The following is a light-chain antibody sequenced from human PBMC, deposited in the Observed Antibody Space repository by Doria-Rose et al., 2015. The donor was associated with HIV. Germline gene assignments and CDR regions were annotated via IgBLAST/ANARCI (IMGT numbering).Light chain of an antibody. CDR3: HQYGTSWT. V-gene: IGKV3-20*01. CDR1: QSFSSTY. Sequence: TQSPGTLSLSPGERATLSCRASQSFSSTYLAWYKQKPGQAPSLLIYDGSTRVTGIPDRFSASGSGTVFTLAINRLEPEDFALYYCHQYGTSWTFGQGTKVE. J-gene: IGKJ1*01. CDR2: DGS.